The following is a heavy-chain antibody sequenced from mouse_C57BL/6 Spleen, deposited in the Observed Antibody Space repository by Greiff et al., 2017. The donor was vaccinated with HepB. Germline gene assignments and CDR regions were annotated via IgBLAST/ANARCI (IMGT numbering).Heavy chain of an antibody. J-gene: IGHJ2*01. CDR3: ARGGIHFDY. CDR1: GYSITSGYY. V-gene: IGHV3-6*01. CDR2: ISYDGSN. Sequence: EVQLVESGPGLVKPSQSLSLTCSVTGYSITSGYYWNWIRQFPGNKLEWMGYISYDGSNNYNPSLKNRISITRDTSKNQFFLKLNSVTTEDTATYYCARGGIHFDYWGQGTTLTVSS.